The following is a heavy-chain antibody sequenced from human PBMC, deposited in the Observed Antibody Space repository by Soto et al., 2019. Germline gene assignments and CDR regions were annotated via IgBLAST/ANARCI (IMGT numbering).Heavy chain of an antibody. CDR2: IYYSGST. J-gene: IGHJ4*02. CDR1: GGSISSYY. V-gene: IGHV4-59*01. CDR3: ARGPMVTAHGWTDY. D-gene: IGHD5-18*01. Sequence: SETLSLTCTVSGGSISSYYWSWIRQPPGKGLEWIGYIYYSGSTNYNPSLKSRVTISVDTSKNQFSLKLSSVTAADTAVYYCARGPMVTAHGWTDYWGQGTLVTVSS.